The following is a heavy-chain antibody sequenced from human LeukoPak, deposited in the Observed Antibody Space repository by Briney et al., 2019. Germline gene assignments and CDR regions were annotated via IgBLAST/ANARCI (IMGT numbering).Heavy chain of an antibody. CDR2: IYYSGST. V-gene: IGHV4-59*08. D-gene: IGHD1-26*01. J-gene: IGHJ4*02. CDR3: ARHDSIVLPFDY. CDR1: GGSISTYY. Sequence: SETLSLTRTVSGGSISTYYWSWIRQPPGKGLEWIGYIYYSGSTNYNPSLKSRLTISVDTSKNQFSLRLRSVTAADTAVYYCARHDSIVLPFDYWGQGSLVTVSS.